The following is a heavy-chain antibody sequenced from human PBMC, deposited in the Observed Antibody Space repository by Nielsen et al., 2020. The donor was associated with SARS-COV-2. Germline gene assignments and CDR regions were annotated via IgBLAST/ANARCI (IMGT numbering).Heavy chain of an antibody. Sequence: GESLKISCAASGFTFDDYGMSWVRQAPGKGLEWVSGINWNGGSTGYADSVKGRFTISRDNSKNTLYLQMNSLRAEDTAVYYCARGSGDYDFWSGYDYMDVWGKGTTVTVSS. V-gene: IGHV3-20*04. CDR3: ARGSGDYDFWSGYDYMDV. J-gene: IGHJ6*03. CDR2: INWNGGST. D-gene: IGHD3-3*01. CDR1: GFTFDDYG.